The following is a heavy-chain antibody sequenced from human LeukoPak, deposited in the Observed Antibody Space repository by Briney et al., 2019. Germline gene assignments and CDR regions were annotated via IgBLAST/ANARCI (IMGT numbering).Heavy chain of an antibody. J-gene: IGHJ4*02. D-gene: IGHD3-16*02. V-gene: IGHV3-30-3*01. Sequence: PGGSLRLSCAASGFTFSSYAMHWVRQAPGKGLEWVAVISYDGSNKYYADSVKGRFTISRDNSKNTLYLQMNSLRAEDTAVYYCARGSLGGVIANYLEYWGQGTLVTVSS. CDR1: GFTFSSYA. CDR3: ARGSLGGVIANYLEY. CDR2: ISYDGSNK.